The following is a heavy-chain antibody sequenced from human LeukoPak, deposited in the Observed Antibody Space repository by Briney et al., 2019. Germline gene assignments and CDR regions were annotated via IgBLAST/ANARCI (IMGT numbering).Heavy chain of an antibody. CDR2: ISSDGGSP. J-gene: IGHJ4*02. D-gene: IGHD2-15*01. CDR1: GFTFSSYA. V-gene: IGHV3-64*01. CDR3: AREYCSGGRCQYYFDY. Sequence: GGSLRLSCAASGFTFSSYAMHWVRQAPGKGLEYVSGISSDGGSPFHVNSVKGRFTISRDNSKDTLYLQMGSLRAEYLAVYYCAREYCSGGRCQYYFDYWGQGTLVTVSS.